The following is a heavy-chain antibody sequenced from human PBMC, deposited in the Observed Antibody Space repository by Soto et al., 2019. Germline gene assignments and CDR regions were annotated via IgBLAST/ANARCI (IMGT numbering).Heavy chain of an antibody. J-gene: IGHJ5*02. D-gene: IGHD3-10*01. V-gene: IGHV3-30*18. CDR2: ISYDGSNK. CDR3: AKDLTMVRGAGWFDP. Sequence: QVQLVESGGGVVQPRRSLRLSCAASGFTFSSYGMHWVRQAPGKGLEWVAVISYDGSNKYYADSVKGRFTISRDNSKNTLYLQMNSLRAEDTAVYYCAKDLTMVRGAGWFDPWGQGTLVTVSS. CDR1: GFTFSSYG.